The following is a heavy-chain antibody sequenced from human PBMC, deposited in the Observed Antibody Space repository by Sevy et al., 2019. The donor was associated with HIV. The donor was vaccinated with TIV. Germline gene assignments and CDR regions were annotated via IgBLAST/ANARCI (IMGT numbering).Heavy chain of an antibody. V-gene: IGHV3-30*18. CDR2: VSYDGNYR. CDR1: GFTFSTYD. J-gene: IGHJ6*02. CDR3: AKNRLPGGSLFSRHAMDV. Sequence: GGSLRLSCAASGFTFSTYDIHRVRLAPGKGLEWVAIVSYDGNYRHYADSVRGRFSMSRDNSKNTMYLQMNGLSIEDTAVYYCAKNRLPGGSLFSRHAMDVWGRGTTVTVSS. D-gene: IGHD3-16*01.